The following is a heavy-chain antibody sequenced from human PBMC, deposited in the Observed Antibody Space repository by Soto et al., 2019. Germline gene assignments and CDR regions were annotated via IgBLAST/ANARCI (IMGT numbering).Heavy chain of an antibody. D-gene: IGHD1-26*01. V-gene: IGHV3-7*01. CDR2: IKQDGSER. Sequence: GGSLRLSCVASGFTFSDYWMTWVRQAPGKGLEWVATIKQDGSERFYVDSVKGRFTISRDNAKNSIYVQMNSLRAEDSAVYFCTRDIYSGSYFRDYYFDYWGQGTLVTVSS. CDR3: TRDIYSGSYFRDYYFDY. J-gene: IGHJ4*02. CDR1: GFTFSDYW.